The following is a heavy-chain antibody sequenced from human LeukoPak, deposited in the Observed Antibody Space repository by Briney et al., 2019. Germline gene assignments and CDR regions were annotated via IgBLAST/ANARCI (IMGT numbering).Heavy chain of an antibody. D-gene: IGHD1-26*01. V-gene: IGHV1-69*05. J-gene: IGHJ4*02. CDR1: GGTFSSYA. Sequence: SVKVSCKASGGTFSSYAISWVRQAPGQGLEWMGGIIPIFGTANYAQKFQGRVTITTDESTSTAYMDLSSLRSEDTAVYYCARAFLGAGDPYYFDYWGQGTLVTVSS. CDR2: IIPIFGTA. CDR3: ARAFLGAGDPYYFDY.